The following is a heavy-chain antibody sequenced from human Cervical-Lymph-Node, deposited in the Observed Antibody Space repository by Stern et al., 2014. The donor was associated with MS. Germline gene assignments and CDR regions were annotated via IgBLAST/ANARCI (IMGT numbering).Heavy chain of an antibody. V-gene: IGHV4-30-2*01. Sequence: VHLVESGSGLVKPSQTLSLTCAVSGGSVSSGGYSWSWIRQPPGKGLEWIGYMYHSGSTYYNPSLGHGRVLMCQRHNEGREEAMWRHSGLEGASQEEAAPRTNPDQPQGPEY. CDR3: AAPRTNPDQPQGPEY. J-gene: IGHJ1*01. CDR1: GGSVSSGGYS. CDR2: MYHSGST. D-gene: IGHD2-8*01.